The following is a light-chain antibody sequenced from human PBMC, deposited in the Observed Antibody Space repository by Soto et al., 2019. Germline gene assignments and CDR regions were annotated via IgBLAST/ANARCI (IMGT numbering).Light chain of an antibody. CDR2: GAS. CDR3: QQHGSSPWM. Sequence: EFVLTQSPGTLSLSPGERATLSCRAIQSVSSNYVAWYQQIPGQTPRLLIYGASSRATGIPDRFSGSGSGTDFTLTISRMEPEDFAVYYCQQHGSSPWMFGQGTKVDXK. V-gene: IGKV3-20*01. J-gene: IGKJ1*01. CDR1: QSVSSNY.